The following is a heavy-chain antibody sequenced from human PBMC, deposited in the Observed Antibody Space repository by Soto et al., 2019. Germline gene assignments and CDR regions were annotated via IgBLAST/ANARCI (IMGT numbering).Heavy chain of an antibody. CDR2: ISGSGSTT. CDR1: GFTLTNYA. J-gene: IGHJ4*02. Sequence: GGSLRLSCAASGFTLTNYAMNWVRQAPGKGLEWVSTISGSGSTTSYADSVKGRFTISRDTSKNTLYLQLNSLRAEDTAIYYCAKAGRIIEVQHPYYFDYWGQGTLVTVSS. D-gene: IGHD3-10*01. V-gene: IGHV3-23*01. CDR3: AKAGRIIEVQHPYYFDY.